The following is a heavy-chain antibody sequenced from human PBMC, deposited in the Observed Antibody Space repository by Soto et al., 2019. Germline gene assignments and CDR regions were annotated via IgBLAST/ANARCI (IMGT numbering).Heavy chain of an antibody. CDR1: GYTFTSYG. CDR3: ARPVFQNTRRYYYYSYMDV. D-gene: IGHD2-8*01. CDR2: ISAYNGNT. V-gene: IGHV1-18*01. J-gene: IGHJ6*03. Sequence: ASVKVSCKASGYTFTSYGISWVRQAPGQGLEWMGWISAYNGNTNYAQKLQGRVTMTTDTSTSTAYMELRSLRSDDTAVYYCARPVFQNTRRYYYYSYMDVWGKGTTVTSP.